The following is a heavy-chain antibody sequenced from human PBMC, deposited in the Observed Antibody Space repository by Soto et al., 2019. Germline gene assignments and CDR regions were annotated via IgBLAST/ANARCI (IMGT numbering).Heavy chain of an antibody. CDR3: ARESDSSGYSYYGMAV. CDR1: GYTFTGYY. D-gene: IGHD3-22*01. J-gene: IGHJ6*02. CDR2: INPNSGGT. V-gene: IGHV1-2*04. Sequence: ASVKVSCKASGYTFTGYYMHWVRQAPGQGLAWMGWINPNSGGTNYAQKFQGWVTMTRDTSISTAYMELSRLRSDDRAVYYCARESDSSGYSYYGMAVWGQGTTVTVSS.